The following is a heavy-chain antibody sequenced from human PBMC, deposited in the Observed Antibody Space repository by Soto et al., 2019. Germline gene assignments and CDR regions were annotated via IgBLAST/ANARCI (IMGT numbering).Heavy chain of an antibody. V-gene: IGHV3-48*02. J-gene: IGHJ6*02. D-gene: IGHD3-10*01. CDR3: ARAVTWGLDV. CDR1: GFTFSLYS. Sequence: EVQLVESGGGLVQPGGSLRLSCAASGFTFSLYSMSCVRQAPGNGLEWVSYISRSSTGIHYADSVKGRFTISRDDATNSMHLQMNSLRDGDTAMYYCARAVTWGLDVWGQGTTVSISS. CDR2: ISRSSTGI.